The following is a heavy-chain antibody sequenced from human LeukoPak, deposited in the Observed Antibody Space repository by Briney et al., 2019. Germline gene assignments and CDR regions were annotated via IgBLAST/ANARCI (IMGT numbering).Heavy chain of an antibody. CDR2: INSDESIT. D-gene: IGHD4-11*01. J-gene: IGHJ4*02. CDR3: ARGLVPGFLDY. V-gene: IGHV3-74*01. CDR1: GFTFSSSW. Sequence: GGSLRLSCAASGFTFSSSWMYWVCQAPGKGLVWVSRINSDESITTYADSVKGRFTISRDNAKNTLYLQMNSLRAEDTAVYYCARGLVPGFLDYWGQGTPVTVSS.